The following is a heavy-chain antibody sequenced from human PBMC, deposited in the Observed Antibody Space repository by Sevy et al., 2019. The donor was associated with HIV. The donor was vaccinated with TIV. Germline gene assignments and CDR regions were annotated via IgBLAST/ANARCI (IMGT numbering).Heavy chain of an antibody. CDR3: ANKRGYSHGPFDY. CDR1: GGSISSSDSY. V-gene: IGHV4-30-4*01. Sequence: SETRSLTCTVSGGSISSSDSYWSWIRQPPGKGLEWIGYIHFSGGTYYNPFLKSRVAMSVDTSERQFSLRLSFMTAADTAVYYCANKRGYSHGPFDYWGQGALVTVSS. D-gene: IGHD5-12*01. J-gene: IGHJ4*02. CDR2: IHFSGGT.